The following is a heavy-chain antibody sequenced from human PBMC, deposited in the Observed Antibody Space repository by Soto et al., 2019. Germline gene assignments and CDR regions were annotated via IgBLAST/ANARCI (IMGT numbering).Heavy chain of an antibody. CDR1: GFTFSSYW. V-gene: IGHV3-23*01. D-gene: IGHD3-3*01. J-gene: IGHJ6*02. Sequence: GGSLRLSCAASGFTFSSYWMSWVRQAPGKGLEWVSAISGSGRSTYYADSVKGRFTISRDNSKNTLYLQMNSLRAEDTAVYYSAKDYDFWSGYRYGMDVWGQGTTVTVSS. CDR3: AKDYDFWSGYRYGMDV. CDR2: ISGSGRST.